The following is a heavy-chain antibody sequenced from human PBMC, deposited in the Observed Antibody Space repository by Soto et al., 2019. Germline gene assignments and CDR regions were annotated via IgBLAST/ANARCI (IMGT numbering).Heavy chain of an antibody. J-gene: IGHJ4*02. CDR2: IYFSGST. V-gene: IGHV4-61*01. CDR3: ARAGDSSGPVALGY. CDR1: GGSVSGGSYY. Sequence: PSETLSLTCTVSGGSVSGGSYYWNWIRQPPGKGLEWVGYIYFSGSTNYNPSLKSRVTMSIDTSKNQFSLKLSSVTAADTAVYYCARAGDSSGPVALGYWGQGTLVTVSS. D-gene: IGHD6-19*01.